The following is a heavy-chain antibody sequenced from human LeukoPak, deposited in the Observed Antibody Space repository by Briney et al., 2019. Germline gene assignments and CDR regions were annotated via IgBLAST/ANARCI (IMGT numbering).Heavy chain of an antibody. J-gene: IGHJ4*02. D-gene: IGHD6-6*01. V-gene: IGHV4-59*01. CDR3: ARGVCNSSSCTYFDY. CDR2: VYYSGST. Sequence: SETLSLTCTVSGGSISSYYWSWIRQPPGKGLEWIGYVYYSGSTNYNPSLKSRVTISVDTSKNQFSLKLRSVTAADTAVYYCARGVCNSSSCTYFDYWGQGTLVTVSS. CDR1: GGSISSYY.